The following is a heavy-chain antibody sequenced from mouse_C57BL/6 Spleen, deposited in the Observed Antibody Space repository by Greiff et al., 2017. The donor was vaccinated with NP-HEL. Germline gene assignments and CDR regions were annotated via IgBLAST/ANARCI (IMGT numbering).Heavy chain of an antibody. D-gene: IGHD2-4*01. J-gene: IGHJ2*01. Sequence: VKLVESGAELVRPGASVTLSCKASGYTFTDYEMHWVKQTPVHGLEWIGAIDPETGGTAYNQKFKGKAILTADKSSSTAYMELRSLTSEDSAVYYCTRVYYDYDGYWGQGTTLTVSS. CDR3: TRVYYDYDGY. CDR2: IDPETGGT. CDR1: GYTFTDYE. V-gene: IGHV1-15*01.